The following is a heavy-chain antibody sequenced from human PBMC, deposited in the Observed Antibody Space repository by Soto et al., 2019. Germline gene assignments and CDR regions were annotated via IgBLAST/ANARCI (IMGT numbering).Heavy chain of an antibody. Sequence: ASVKVSCKASGGIFSTYAISWLRQAPGQGLEWMGWISALFGTTNYAQRFQGRVTMTADTSTSTAYMELRSLRSDDTAVYYCARVDTAMAPDHFDYWGQGTLVTVSS. CDR1: GGIFSTYA. CDR2: ISALFGTT. D-gene: IGHD5-18*01. J-gene: IGHJ4*02. CDR3: ARVDTAMAPDHFDY. V-gene: IGHV1-69*06.